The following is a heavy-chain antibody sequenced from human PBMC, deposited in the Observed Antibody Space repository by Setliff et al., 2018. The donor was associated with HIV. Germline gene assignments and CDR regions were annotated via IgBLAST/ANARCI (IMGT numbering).Heavy chain of an antibody. V-gene: IGHV1-18*04. Sequence: ASVKVSCKASGYTFTTYGVNWVRQAPGQGLEWMGWINSYNGNTKFAQKFQGRVTMTTDASTTTAFMELRSLKADDTGIYYCSRSGVPPYYYYGMDVWGQGTTVTVSS. CDR2: INSYNGNT. CDR1: GYTFTTYG. CDR3: SRSGVPPYYYYGMDV. J-gene: IGHJ6*02. D-gene: IGHD3-10*01.